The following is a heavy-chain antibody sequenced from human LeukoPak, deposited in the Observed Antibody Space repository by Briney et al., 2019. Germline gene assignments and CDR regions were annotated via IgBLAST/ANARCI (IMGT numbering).Heavy chain of an antibody. J-gene: IGHJ4*02. CDR2: ISRDSITT. CDR3: ARDLLDY. Sequence: GGSLRLSCAASGFTFSNYRMNWVRQAPGKGLEWVSYISRDSITTYYADSVKGRFTISRDNAKNSLYLQMNSLRDEDTAVYFCARDLLDYWGQGTLVTVSS. V-gene: IGHV3-48*02. CDR1: GFTFSNYR.